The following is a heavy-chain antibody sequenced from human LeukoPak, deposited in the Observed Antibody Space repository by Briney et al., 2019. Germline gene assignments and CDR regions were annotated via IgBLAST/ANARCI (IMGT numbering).Heavy chain of an antibody. Sequence: GASVKVSCKASGHTFTGYYMHWVRQAPGQGLEWMGGLIRIFGTANYAQKFQGRVTITADESTSTAYMELSSLRSEDTAVYYCARENTMVRGVIIRRDAFDIWGQGTMVTVSS. CDR3: ARENTMVRGVIIRRDAFDI. J-gene: IGHJ3*02. CDR2: LIRIFGTA. CDR1: GHTFTGYY. V-gene: IGHV1-69*13. D-gene: IGHD3-10*01.